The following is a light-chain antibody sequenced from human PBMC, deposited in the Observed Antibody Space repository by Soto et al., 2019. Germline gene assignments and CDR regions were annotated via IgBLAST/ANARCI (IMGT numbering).Light chain of an antibody. CDR1: QSVSSY. CDR3: QQRNTWPLT. CDR2: DAS. Sequence: EIVLTQSPATLSFSPGERATLSCRASQSVSSYLAWYQQKPGQAPRLLIYDASNRATGIPAKFSGSGSGTDFTRTISSLEPEDFAIYYCQQRNTWPLTFGGGTKVEIK. J-gene: IGKJ4*01. V-gene: IGKV3-11*01.